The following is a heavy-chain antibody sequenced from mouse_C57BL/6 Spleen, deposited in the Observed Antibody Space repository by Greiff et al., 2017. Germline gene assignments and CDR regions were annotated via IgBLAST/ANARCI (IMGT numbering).Heavy chain of an antibody. Sequence: HVQLQQSGPGLVQPSQSLSITCTVPGFSLTSYGVHWVRQPPGKGLEWLGVIWSGGSTDYNAGFISRLSISKDNSKSQVFFKMNSLQADDTAIYYCAKNYYGSSPLAMDYWGQGTSVTVSS. J-gene: IGHJ4*01. CDR3: AKNYYGSSPLAMDY. CDR1: GFSLTSYG. V-gene: IGHV2-4*01. D-gene: IGHD1-1*01. CDR2: IWSGGST.